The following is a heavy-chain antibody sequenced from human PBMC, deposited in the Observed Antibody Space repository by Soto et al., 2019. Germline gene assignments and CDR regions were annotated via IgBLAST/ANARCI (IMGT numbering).Heavy chain of an antibody. D-gene: IGHD6-13*01. CDR3: ARRIVSDSSSWALEYYYYYGMDV. J-gene: IGHJ6*02. V-gene: IGHV3-30-3*01. CDR1: GFTFSSYA. CDR2: ISYDGSNK. Sequence: GGSLRLSCAASGFTFSSYAMHWVRQAPGKGLEWVAVISYDGSNKYYADSVKGRFTISRDNSKNTLYLQMNSLRAEDTAVYYCARRIVSDSSSWALEYYYYYGMDVWGQGTTVTVSS.